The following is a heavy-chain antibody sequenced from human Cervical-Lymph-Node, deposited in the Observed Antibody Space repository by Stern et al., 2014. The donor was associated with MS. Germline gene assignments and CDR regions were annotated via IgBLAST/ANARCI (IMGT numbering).Heavy chain of an antibody. Sequence: VQLVESGGGVVQPGRSLRLSCAASGFTFSNYGMHWVRQAPGKGLEWLAGIMYDGSATYHAASVKGRFTISRDNSKNTLYLQMNSLRADDTAVYYCATDGRIYDFWSGIDYWGQGALVTVSS. V-gene: IGHV3-33*01. D-gene: IGHD3-3*01. J-gene: IGHJ4*02. CDR3: ATDGRIYDFWSGIDY. CDR1: GFTFSNYG. CDR2: IMYDGSAT.